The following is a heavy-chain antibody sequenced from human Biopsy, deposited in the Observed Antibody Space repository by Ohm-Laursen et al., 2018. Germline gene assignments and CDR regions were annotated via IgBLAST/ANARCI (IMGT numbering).Heavy chain of an antibody. CDR2: PYSRSQWHT. D-gene: IGHD1-1*01. Sequence: SQTLSLTCAISGDSVSTNAAAWNRLRRSPSRGLEWLGWPYSRSQWHTDYAVFVRSRITIKSDTSRNQFSRQLNSVTPDDTAVYCCARETPTGIAFNWFDPWGQGTLVTVSS. V-gene: IGHV6-1*01. J-gene: IGHJ5*02. CDR1: GDSVSTNAAA. CDR3: ARETPTGIAFNWFDP.